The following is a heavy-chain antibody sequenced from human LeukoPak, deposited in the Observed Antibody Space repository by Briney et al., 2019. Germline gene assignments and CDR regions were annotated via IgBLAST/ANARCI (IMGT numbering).Heavy chain of an antibody. V-gene: IGHV3-33*01. CDR1: GFTFSSYG. Sequence: QPGRSLRLSCAASGFTFSSYGMHWVRQAPGKGLEWVAVIWYDGSNKYYADSVKGRFTISRDNSKNTLYLQMNSLRAEDTAVYYCAREDLDCRSTSCYATPFDYWGQGTLVTVSS. J-gene: IGHJ4*02. D-gene: IGHD2-2*01. CDR2: IWYDGSNK. CDR3: AREDLDCRSTSCYATPFDY.